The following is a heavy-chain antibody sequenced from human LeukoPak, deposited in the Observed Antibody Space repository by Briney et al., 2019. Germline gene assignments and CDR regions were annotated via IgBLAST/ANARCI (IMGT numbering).Heavy chain of an antibody. D-gene: IGHD4-17*01. J-gene: IGHJ3*02. V-gene: IGHV1-2*02. CDR2: INPNSGGT. CDR1: GYTFTGYY. Sequence: ASVKVSCKASGYTFTGYYIHWVRQAPGQGLEWMGWINPNSGGTHYAQEFQGRVTMTRDTSISTAYMELTRLRSDDTAVYYCASQVTKSAFDIWGQGTLVTVSS. CDR3: ASQVTKSAFDI.